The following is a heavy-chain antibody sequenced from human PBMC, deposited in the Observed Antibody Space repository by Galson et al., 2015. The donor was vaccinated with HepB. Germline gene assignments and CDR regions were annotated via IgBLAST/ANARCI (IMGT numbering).Heavy chain of an antibody. J-gene: IGHJ6*02. D-gene: IGHD3-10*01. V-gene: IGHV3-30*04. Sequence: SLRLSCAASGFTYSSYAMHWVRQAPGKGLEWVAVISYDGRNQCYADSVKCRFTIFRDNSKNTLYLLMNSLRAEDTAVYYCARRISLVRGIITRPDYYYGMDVWGQGTTVTVAS. CDR2: ISYDGRNQ. CDR3: ARRISLVRGIITRPDYYYGMDV. CDR1: GFTYSSYA.